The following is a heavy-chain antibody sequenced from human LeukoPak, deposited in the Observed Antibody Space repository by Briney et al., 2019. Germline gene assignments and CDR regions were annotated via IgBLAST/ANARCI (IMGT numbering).Heavy chain of an antibody. D-gene: IGHD3-22*01. CDR1: GFTFSSYS. J-gene: IGHJ4*02. CDR2: ISSSSSYI. Sequence: GGSLRLSCAASGFTFSSYSMNWVRQAPGKGLVWVSSISSSSSYIYYADSVKGRFTISRDNAKNSLYLQMNSLRAEDTAVYYCARDEGIYYDSSGYPFDYWGQGTLVTVSS. V-gene: IGHV3-21*01. CDR3: ARDEGIYYDSSGYPFDY.